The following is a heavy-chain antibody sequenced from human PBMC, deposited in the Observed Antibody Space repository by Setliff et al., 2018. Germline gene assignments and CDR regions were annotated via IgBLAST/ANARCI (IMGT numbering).Heavy chain of an antibody. Sequence: GGSLRLSCTASGFMFNSYGMHWVRQAPGKGLEWVSVIYSGGSTYYADSVKGRFTISRDNAKNSLYLRMNSLRAEDTAVYYCARVAGRGRYWYFDLWGRGTLVTVSS. J-gene: IGHJ2*01. V-gene: IGHV3-NL1*01. CDR1: GFMFNSYG. CDR2: IYSGGST. CDR3: ARVAGRGRYWYFDL.